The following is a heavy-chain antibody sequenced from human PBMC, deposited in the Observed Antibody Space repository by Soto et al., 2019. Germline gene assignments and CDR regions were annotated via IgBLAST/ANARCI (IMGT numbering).Heavy chain of an antibody. CDR2: FYYTGST. J-gene: IGHJ5*02. Sequence: PSETLSLTCTVSGGSVSSGNYYWSWIRQPPGKGLEWIGYFYYTGSTNYNPSLKSRVTISIDASKNQFSLRLRSVTAADTAVYYCATLPPRIVVSLLPIPTWGQGILVTVSS. CDR3: ATLPPRIVVSLLPIPT. D-gene: IGHD2-21*01. V-gene: IGHV4-61*01. CDR1: GGSVSSGNYY.